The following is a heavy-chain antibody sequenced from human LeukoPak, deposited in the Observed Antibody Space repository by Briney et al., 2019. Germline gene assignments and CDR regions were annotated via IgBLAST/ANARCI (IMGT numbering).Heavy chain of an antibody. CDR1: GFTFSNYS. D-gene: IGHD3-10*01. CDR3: ARGREAGNRGLGGDDY. V-gene: IGHV3-30*01. J-gene: IGHJ4*02. Sequence: GGSLRLSCAASGFTFSNYSRHWVRRAPGKGLEWVAVISYDGSNKYYADSVKGRFTIARANSKNTLYLQMYSLRAEDPAVYHCARGREAGNRGLGGDDYWGQGTLVIASS. CDR2: ISYDGSNK.